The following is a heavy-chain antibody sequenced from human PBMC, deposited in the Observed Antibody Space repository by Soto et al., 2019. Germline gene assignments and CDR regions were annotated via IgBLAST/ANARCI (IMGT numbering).Heavy chain of an antibody. Sequence: GGSLRLSCAASGFTFSNYGMSWVRQAPGKGLEWVSAMSGSGTSTYYADSVKGRFTISRDNSQSTLYLQMNSLRAEDTAVYYCAKDRSEVVVAASYNDYWGQGPLVTVS. CDR1: GFTFSNYG. V-gene: IGHV3-23*01. J-gene: IGHJ4*02. D-gene: IGHD2-15*01. CDR3: AKDRSEVVVAASYNDY. CDR2: MSGSGTST.